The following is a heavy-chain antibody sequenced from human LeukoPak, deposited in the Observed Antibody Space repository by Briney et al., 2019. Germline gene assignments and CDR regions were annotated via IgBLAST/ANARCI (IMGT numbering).Heavy chain of an antibody. D-gene: IGHD3-22*01. J-gene: IGHJ4*02. CDR1: GFTVSSNY. CDR3: ARYSSGYYAFDY. Sequence: PGWSLRLSCAASGFTVSSNYMSWVRQAPGKGLESVSVIYSGGSTYYADSVKGRFTISRDNSKNTLYLQMNSLRAEDTAVYYCARYSSGYYAFDYWGQGTLVTVSS. CDR2: IYSGGST. V-gene: IGHV3-66*01.